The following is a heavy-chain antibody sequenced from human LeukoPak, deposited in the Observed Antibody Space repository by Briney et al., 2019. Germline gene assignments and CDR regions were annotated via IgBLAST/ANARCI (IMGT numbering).Heavy chain of an antibody. CDR3: AKGKVDTAMAHFDY. CDR2: IKQDGSEK. V-gene: IGHV3-7*01. CDR1: GFTFSSYW. J-gene: IGHJ4*02. D-gene: IGHD5-18*01. Sequence: PGGSLRLSCAASGFTFSSYWMSWVRQAPGKGLEWVANIKQDGSEKYHVDSVKGRFTISRDNAKNSLYLQMNSLRAEDTAVYYCAKGKVDTAMAHFDYWGQGTLVTVSS.